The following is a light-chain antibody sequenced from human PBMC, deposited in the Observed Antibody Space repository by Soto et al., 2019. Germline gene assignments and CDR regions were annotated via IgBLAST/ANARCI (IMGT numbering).Light chain of an antibody. J-gene: IGKJ2*01. CDR3: QHYCISQNT. CDR2: GVS. Sequence: ETVMTQSPGTLSLSPGERATLSCRASQSVSSGYLAWYQQKPGQAPSLLIFGVSNRATGIPDRFTGSGSGTDFTLTISRLEPEDFAVYYCQHYCISQNTFGQGPKLEIK. CDR1: QSVSSGY. V-gene: IGKV3-20*01.